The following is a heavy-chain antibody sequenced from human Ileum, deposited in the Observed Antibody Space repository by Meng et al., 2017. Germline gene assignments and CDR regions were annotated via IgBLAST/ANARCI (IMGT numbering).Heavy chain of an antibody. CDR1: GFTFSNLA. V-gene: IGHV3-30*10. CDR2: LSNDRSNE. Sequence: GGSLRLSCAASGFTFSNLAMHWVRQPPGKGLEWVALLSNDRSNEKYTDSVKGRFTISRDNSKNTLCLQMNNLRPEDTAVYYCVRGTGPGSYLIDYWGQGTLVTVSS. D-gene: IGHD3-10*01. CDR3: VRGTGPGSYLIDY. J-gene: IGHJ4*02.